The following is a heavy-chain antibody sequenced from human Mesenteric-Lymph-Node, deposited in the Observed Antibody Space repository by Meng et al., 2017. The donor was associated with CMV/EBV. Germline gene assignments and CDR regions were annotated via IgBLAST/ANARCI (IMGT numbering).Heavy chain of an antibody. J-gene: IGHJ4*02. Sequence: QLQLQESGPGVVKPSETLSLTCSVSGGSLSSSSYYWGWIRQPPGKGLEWIGSIYYSGSTYYNPSLKSRVTISVDTSKNQFSLKLSSVTAADTAVYYCARDGDYYDSSGYNPFDYWGQGTLVTVSS. D-gene: IGHD3-22*01. CDR1: GGSLSSSSYY. CDR2: IYYSGST. V-gene: IGHV4-39*07. CDR3: ARDGDYYDSSGYNPFDY.